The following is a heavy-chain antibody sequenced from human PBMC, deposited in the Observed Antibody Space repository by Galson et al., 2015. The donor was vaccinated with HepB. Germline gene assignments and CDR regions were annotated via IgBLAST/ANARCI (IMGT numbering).Heavy chain of an antibody. CDR1: GFTVSSNY. Sequence: SLRLSCAGSGFTVSSNYMNWVRQAPGKGLEWVSGISGSGGSTYYADSVKGRFTISRDNSKNTLYLQMSSLRAEDTAVYYCAKIRSQDYYYHGMDVWGQGTTVTASS. J-gene: IGHJ6*02. CDR3: AKIRSQDYYYHGMDV. D-gene: IGHD1-26*01. CDR2: ISGSGGST. V-gene: IGHV3-23*01.